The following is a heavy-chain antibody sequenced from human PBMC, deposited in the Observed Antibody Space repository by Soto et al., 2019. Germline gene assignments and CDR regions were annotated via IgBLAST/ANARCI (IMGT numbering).Heavy chain of an antibody. CDR1: GGSIGTSAYY. J-gene: IGHJ5*02. CDR3: SRRAPEGFDP. V-gene: IGHV4-39*01. CDR2: INHSGNT. Sequence: SETLSLTCAVSGGSIGTSAYYWVWIRHAPGKGLEWIGSINHSGNTYLSPSLKDRVTMSVDTSKNSFSLKLRSATAADTGLYYCSRRAPEGFDPWGQGTLVTVSS.